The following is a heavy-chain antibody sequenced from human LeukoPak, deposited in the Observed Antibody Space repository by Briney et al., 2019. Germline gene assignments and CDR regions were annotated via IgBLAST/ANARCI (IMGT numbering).Heavy chain of an antibody. CDR3: AREYSGSYFGWVYFDY. D-gene: IGHD1-26*01. CDR2: INPNSGGT. Sequence: ASVKVSCKASGYTFTGYYMHWVRQAPGQGLEWTGWINPNSGGTNYAQKFQGRVTMTRDTSISTAYMELSRLRSDDTAVYYCAREYSGSYFGWVYFDYWGQGTLVTVSS. J-gene: IGHJ4*02. V-gene: IGHV1-2*02. CDR1: GYTFTGYY.